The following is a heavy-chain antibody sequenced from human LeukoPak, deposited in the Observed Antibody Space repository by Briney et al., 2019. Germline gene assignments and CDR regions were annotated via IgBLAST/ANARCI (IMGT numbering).Heavy chain of an antibody. CDR2: ISGTGGST. CDR3: ARRGSNPRAFDY. D-gene: IGHD4-11*01. V-gene: IGHV3-23*01. J-gene: IGHJ4*02. CDR1: GLTFNNYA. Sequence: PGGSLRLSCAASGLTFNNYAMSWVRQTPGMGLEWVSVISGTGGSTFYADSVKGRFTISRDNSKNTLYLQMNSLTAEDTALYYCARRGSNPRAFDYWGQGTLVTVSS.